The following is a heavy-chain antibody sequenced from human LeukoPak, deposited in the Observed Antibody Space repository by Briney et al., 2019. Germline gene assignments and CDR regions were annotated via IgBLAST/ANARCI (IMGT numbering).Heavy chain of an antibody. CDR1: GFTFSSYS. D-gene: IGHD3-10*01. Sequence: GGSLRLSCAASGFTFSSYSMNWVRQAAGKGLEWVSSISSSSSYMYYADSVKGRFTISRDNAKNSLYLQMNSLRAEDTAVYYCARDRVSRWFGELWYWGQGTLVTVSS. CDR3: ARDRVSRWFGELWY. CDR2: ISSSSSYM. J-gene: IGHJ4*02. V-gene: IGHV3-21*01.